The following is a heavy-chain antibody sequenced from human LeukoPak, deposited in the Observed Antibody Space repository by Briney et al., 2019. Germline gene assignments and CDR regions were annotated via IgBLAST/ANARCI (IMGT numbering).Heavy chain of an antibody. Sequence: GASVKVSCKASGYTFTSYYMHWVRQAPGQGLEWMGIINPSGGSTSYAQKFQGRVTMTRDTSTSTVYMELSSLRSEDTAVYYCARGHVLRFLEWLSPFDPWGQGTLVTVSS. D-gene: IGHD3-3*01. CDR2: INPSGGST. CDR1: GYTFTSYY. V-gene: IGHV1-46*01. CDR3: ARGHVLRFLEWLSPFDP. J-gene: IGHJ5*02.